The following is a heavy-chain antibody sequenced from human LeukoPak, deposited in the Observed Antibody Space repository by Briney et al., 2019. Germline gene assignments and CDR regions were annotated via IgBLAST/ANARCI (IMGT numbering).Heavy chain of an antibody. CDR3: AHTLTSLWFGELLNTWFDA. J-gene: IGHJ5*02. CDR1: GVSLRTSAVG. Sequence: DSGPTLMKPTQTLTLTCTFSGVSLRTSAVGVAWIRQPPGKAREWLALIYLHDDKRYIPSLKSRLTITKDTSKNQVVLTMTNMDPVDTATYYCAHTLTSLWFGELLNTWFDAWGQGTLVTVSS. CDR2: IYLHDDK. D-gene: IGHD3-10*01. V-gene: IGHV2-5*01.